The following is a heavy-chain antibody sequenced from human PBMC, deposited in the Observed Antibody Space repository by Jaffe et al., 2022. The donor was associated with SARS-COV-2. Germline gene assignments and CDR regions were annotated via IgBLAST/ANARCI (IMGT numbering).Heavy chain of an antibody. CDR3: ATLYPDQQLLSGFDI. CDR2: ISWNSGSI. Sequence: EVQLVESGGGLVQPGRSLRLSCAASGFTFDDYAMHWVRQAPGKGLEWVSGISWNSGSIGYADSVKGRFTISRDNAKNSLYLQMNSLRAEDTALYYCATLYPDQQLLSGFDIWGQGTMVTVSS. J-gene: IGHJ3*02. CDR1: GFTFDDYA. V-gene: IGHV3-9*01. D-gene: IGHD2-2*01.